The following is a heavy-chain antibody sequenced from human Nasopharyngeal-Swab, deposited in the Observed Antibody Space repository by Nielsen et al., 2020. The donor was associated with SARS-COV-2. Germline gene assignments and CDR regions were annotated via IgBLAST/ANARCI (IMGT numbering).Heavy chain of an antibody. V-gene: IGHV3-23*01. CDR2: IRVSGGST. D-gene: IGHD3-22*01. J-gene: IGHJ6*02. CDR1: GFTFSSYV. CDR3: ARGDIYDSYDLHV. Sequence: GESLKISCAASGFTFSSYVMSWVRQAPGKGLEWVSVIRVSGGSTYYTDSVKGRFTISRDNSRNTLYPQMNSLRAEDTAVYYCARGDIYDSYDLHVWGQGTTVTVSS.